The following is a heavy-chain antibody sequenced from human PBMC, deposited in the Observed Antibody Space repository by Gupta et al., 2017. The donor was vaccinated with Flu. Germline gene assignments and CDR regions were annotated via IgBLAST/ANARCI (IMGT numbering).Heavy chain of an antibody. J-gene: IGHJ3*02. CDR3: ARVDSTMIVVAHAFDI. CDR2: INSDGSST. D-gene: IGHD3-22*01. Sequence: EVQLVESGGGLVQPGGSLRLSCAASGFTFSSYWLHWVRQAPGKGLVWVSRINSDGSSTSYADSVKGRFTISRDNAKNTLYLQMNSLRAEDTAVYYCARVDSTMIVVAHAFDIWGQGTMVTVSS. V-gene: IGHV3-74*01. CDR1: GFTFSSYW.